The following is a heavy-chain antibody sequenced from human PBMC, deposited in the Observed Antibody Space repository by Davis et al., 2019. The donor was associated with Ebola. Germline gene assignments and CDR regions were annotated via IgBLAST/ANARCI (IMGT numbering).Heavy chain of an antibody. D-gene: IGHD3-22*01. J-gene: IGHJ4*02. CDR2: YYYTGST. CDR3: ARGDSYYDPSGYYAGPEAPDH. CDR1: GGFVSSGGYS. V-gene: IGHV4-30-4*07. Sequence: SETLSLTCAVSGGFVSSGGYSWSWIRQPPGKGLEWIGYYYYTGSTYYNPSLKSRVTISVDTSKNLFSLKLTSVTAADTAVYYCARGDSYYDPSGYYAGPEAPDHWGQGTLVTVSS.